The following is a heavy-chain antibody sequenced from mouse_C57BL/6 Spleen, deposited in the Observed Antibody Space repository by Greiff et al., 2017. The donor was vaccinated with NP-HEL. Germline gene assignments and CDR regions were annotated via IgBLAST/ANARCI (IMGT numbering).Heavy chain of an antibody. Sequence: VKLKQSGAELAKPGASVKLSCKASGYTFTSYWMHWVKQRPGQGLEWIGYINPSSGYTKYNQKFKDKATLTADKSSSTAYMQLSSLTYEDSAVYYCAREARIYYGFFDYWGQGTTLTVSS. D-gene: IGHD2-2*01. CDR2: INPSSGYT. CDR3: AREARIYYGFFDY. CDR1: GYTFTSYW. J-gene: IGHJ2*01. V-gene: IGHV1-7*01.